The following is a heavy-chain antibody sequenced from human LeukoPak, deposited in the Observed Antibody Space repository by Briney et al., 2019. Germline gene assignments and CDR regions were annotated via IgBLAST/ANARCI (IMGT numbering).Heavy chain of an antibody. J-gene: IGHJ3*02. CDR2: IKKDGSEK. V-gene: IGHV3-7*01. CDR1: GFTFSSYY. CDR3: ARWGNYGPAFDI. D-gene: IGHD3-16*01. Sequence: GGSLRLSCAASGFTFSSYYMSWVRQAPGKGLEWVANIKKDGSEKYYVDSVKGRFTISRDNAKNSLYLQMNSLRGEHTAVYYCARWGNYGPAFDIWGQGTMVTVSS.